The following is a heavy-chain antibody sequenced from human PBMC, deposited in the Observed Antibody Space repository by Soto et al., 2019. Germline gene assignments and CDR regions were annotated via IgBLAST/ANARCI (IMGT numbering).Heavy chain of an antibody. D-gene: IGHD5-12*01. J-gene: IGHJ4*01. CDR2: ISSNGGST. CDR3: ARGEQYSGRIFDY. V-gene: IGHV3-64D*06. Sequence: GSLRLSCSASGFTFSSYAMHWVRQAPGKGLEYVSAISSNGGSTYYADSVKGRFTISRDNSKNTLYLQMSSLRAEDTAVYYCARGEQYSGRIFDYWGHGTLVTVSS. CDR1: GFTFSSYA.